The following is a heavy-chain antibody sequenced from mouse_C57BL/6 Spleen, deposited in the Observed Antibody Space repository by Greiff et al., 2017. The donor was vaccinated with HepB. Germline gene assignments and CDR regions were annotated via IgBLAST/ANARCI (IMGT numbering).Heavy chain of an antibody. D-gene: IGHD1-1*01. CDR2: IYPGDGDT. CDR1: GYAFSSSW. Sequence: QVQLQHSGPELVKPGASVKISCKASGYAFSSSWMNWVKQRPGKGLEWIGRIYPGDGDTNYNGKFKGKATLTADKSSSTAYMQLSSLTSEDSAVYFCARWDYGSSYYAMDFWGQGTSVTVSS. CDR3: ARWDYGSSYYAMDF. J-gene: IGHJ4*01. V-gene: IGHV1-82*01.